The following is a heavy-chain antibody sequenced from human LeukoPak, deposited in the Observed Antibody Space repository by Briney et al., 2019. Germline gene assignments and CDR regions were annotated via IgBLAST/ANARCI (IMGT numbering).Heavy chain of an antibody. CDR1: GFTFSSYA. CDR2: ISYDGSNK. V-gene: IGHV3-30*04. D-gene: IGHD3-3*01. CDR3: ARVADFWSGYWGYDY. Sequence: PGGSLRLSCAASGFTFSSYAMHWVRQAPGKGLEWVAVISYDGSNKYYADSVKGRFTISRDNSKNTLYLQMNSLRAEDTAVYYCARVADFWSGYWGYDYWGQGTLVTVSS. J-gene: IGHJ4*02.